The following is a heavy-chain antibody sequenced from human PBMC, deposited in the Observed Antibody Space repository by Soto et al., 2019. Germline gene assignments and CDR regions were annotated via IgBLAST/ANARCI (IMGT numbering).Heavy chain of an antibody. CDR1: GGSINSDY. J-gene: IGHJ4*02. CDR2: VHSSGVN. Sequence: HVQLQESGPGLVKPSETLSLTCTISGGSINSDYWSWVRQPPGKGPEWIGYVHSSGVNDYNPSLRSRVSISLDTPKSQFYLKLISVTAADTAVYYCARGSPAAYNWGQGTRVTVSS. V-gene: IGHV4-59*01. CDR3: ARGSPAAYN. D-gene: IGHD2-2*01.